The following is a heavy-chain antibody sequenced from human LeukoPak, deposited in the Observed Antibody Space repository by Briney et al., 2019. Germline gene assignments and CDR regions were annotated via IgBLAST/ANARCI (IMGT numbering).Heavy chain of an antibody. CDR2: ISTNSNYI. D-gene: IGHD2-2*01. CDR1: GFTFSTYN. CDR3: ASRSGTSM. Sequence: GGSLSLSCAASGFTFSTYNMNWVRQAPGKGLEWVSSISTNSNYIYYADSVKGRFTISRDNAKNSLYLQMNSLRAEDTAVYYCASRSGTSMWGQGTMVTVSS. V-gene: IGHV3-21*01. J-gene: IGHJ3*02.